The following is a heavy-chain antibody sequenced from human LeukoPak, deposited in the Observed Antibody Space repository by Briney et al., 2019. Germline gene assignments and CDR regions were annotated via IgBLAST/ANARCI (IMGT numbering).Heavy chain of an antibody. CDR3: AKDRAGSSGELDY. V-gene: IGHV3-30*18. J-gene: IGHJ4*02. CDR1: GFTFSSFG. Sequence: GGSLRLSCAASGFTFSSFGMHWVRQAPGKGLEWVAVISYDGSNKYYAASVKGRFAISRDNSKNTLYLQMNSLRAEDTAVYYCAKDRAGSSGELDYWGQGTLVTVSS. D-gene: IGHD6-19*01. CDR2: ISYDGSNK.